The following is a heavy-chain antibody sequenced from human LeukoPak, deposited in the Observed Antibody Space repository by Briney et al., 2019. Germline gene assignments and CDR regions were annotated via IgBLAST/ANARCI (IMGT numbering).Heavy chain of an antibody. CDR1: GFTFSDYY. CDR2: ISTSGSTI. J-gene: IGHJ4*02. CDR3: ARGPATVAGTPNFDY. V-gene: IGHV3-11*04. Sequence: GGSLRLSCAASGFTFSDYYMSWIRQAPGKGLEWVSYISTSGSTIYYADSVKGRFTISRDNAKNSLSLQMNSLRAEDTAVYYCARGPATVAGTPNFDYWGQGTLVTVSS. D-gene: IGHD6-19*01.